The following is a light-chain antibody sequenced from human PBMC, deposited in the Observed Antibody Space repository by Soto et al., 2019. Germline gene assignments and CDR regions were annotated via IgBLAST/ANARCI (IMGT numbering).Light chain of an antibody. CDR2: AAS. V-gene: IGKV1-39*01. Sequence: DIQMTQSPSSLAESVGERGTITCPASQSISSDLNWYQQKPGQAPKLLIYAASSLQSGVPSRFSGSGSGTDFTLTISSLQPEDFATYYCQQSYSTPRGFTFGPGTKVDIK. J-gene: IGKJ3*01. CDR3: QQSYSTPRGFT. CDR1: QSISSD.